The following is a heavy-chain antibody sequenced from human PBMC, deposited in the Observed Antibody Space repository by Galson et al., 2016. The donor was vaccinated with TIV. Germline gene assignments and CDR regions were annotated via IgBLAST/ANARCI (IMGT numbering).Heavy chain of an antibody. CDR1: GFPVSDNY. V-gene: IGHV3-66*02. CDR2: IHTGGNT. D-gene: IGHD4-11*01. J-gene: IGHJ6*02. Sequence: SLRLSCAASGFPVSDNYMTWVRRAPGKGLEWVSIIHTGGNTNYADSVRGRLTFSRDNAKNTVYLQMSRLRAEDAAFYYCARERRHCGNECFLQYDYGMDVWGQGTTVTVSS. CDR3: ARERRHCGNECFLQYDYGMDV.